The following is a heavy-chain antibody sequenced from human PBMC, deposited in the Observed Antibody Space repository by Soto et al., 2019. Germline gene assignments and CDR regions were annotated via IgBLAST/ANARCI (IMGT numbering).Heavy chain of an antibody. CDR2: INHSGST. D-gene: IGHD3-16*01. V-gene: IGHV4-34*01. Sequence: SETLSLTCAVYGGSFSGYYWSWIRQPPGKGLEWIGEINHSGSTNYNPSLKSRVTISVDTSKNQFSLKLSSVTAADTAVYYCARGGLRSGYYMNPPNRLDPWGQGTLVTVSS. CDR3: ARGGLRSGYYMNPPNRLDP. J-gene: IGHJ5*02. CDR1: GGSFSGYY.